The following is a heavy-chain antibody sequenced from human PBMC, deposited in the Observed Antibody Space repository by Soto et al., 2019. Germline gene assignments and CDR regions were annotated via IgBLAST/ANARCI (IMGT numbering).Heavy chain of an antibody. J-gene: IGHJ4*02. CDR2: IYHSGST. V-gene: IGHV4-4*02. CDR3: ARDRRSSSGWYYAFDY. D-gene: IGHD6-19*01. CDR1: GGSISSSNW. Sequence: SETLSLTCAVSGGSISSSNWWSWVRQPPGKGLEWIGEIYHSGSTNYNPSLKSRVTISVDKSKYQFSLKLSSVTAADTAVYYCARDRRSSSGWYYAFDYWGQGTLVTVSS.